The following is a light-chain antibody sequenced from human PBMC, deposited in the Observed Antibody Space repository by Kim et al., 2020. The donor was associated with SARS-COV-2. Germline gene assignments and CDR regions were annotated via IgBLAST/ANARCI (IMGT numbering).Light chain of an antibody. V-gene: IGLV3-1*01. Sequence: SYELTQPPSMSVSPGQTASITCSGDKLGDKYACWYQQKPGQSPVLVIYQDTKRPSGIPERFSGSNSGNTATLTISGTQAMDEADYYCQTWDSTSVVFCGGTQLTVL. CDR3: QTWDSTSVV. CDR1: KLGDKY. J-gene: IGLJ2*01. CDR2: QDT.